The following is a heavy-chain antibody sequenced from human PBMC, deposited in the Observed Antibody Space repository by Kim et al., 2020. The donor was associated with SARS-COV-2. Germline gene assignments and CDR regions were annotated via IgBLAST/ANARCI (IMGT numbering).Heavy chain of an antibody. CDR3: ARGIPRGATNEDDY. V-gene: IGHV4-34*01. J-gene: IGHJ4*02. D-gene: IGHD1-26*01. Sequence: NPARKSRVTISVDTSKNQFSLELSSVTAADTAVYYCARGIPRGATNEDDYWGQGTLVTVSS.